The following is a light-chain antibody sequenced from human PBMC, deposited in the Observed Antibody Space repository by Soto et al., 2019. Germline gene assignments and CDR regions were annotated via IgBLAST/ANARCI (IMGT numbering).Light chain of an antibody. Sequence: ERVMTQSPATLSVSPGEKATLSCRASQTVSNNVAWYQQKPGQAPRLLIYFASTRATGIPARFSGSGYGTEFTLTISTLQSEDIGGYCCQHYNEWPLTFGGGNKVETK. J-gene: IGKJ4*01. CDR1: QTVSNN. CDR2: FAS. V-gene: IGKV3-15*01. CDR3: QHYNEWPLT.